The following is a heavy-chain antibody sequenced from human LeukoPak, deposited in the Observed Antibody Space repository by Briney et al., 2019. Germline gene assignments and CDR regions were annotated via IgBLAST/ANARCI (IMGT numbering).Heavy chain of an antibody. D-gene: IGHD3-10*01. J-gene: IGHJ5*02. CDR2: IIPILGIA. CDR3: ARDPYGSGSPTTFDP. CDR1: GGTFSSYA. Sequence: ASVKVSCKASGGTFSSYAISWVRQAPGQGLEWMGRIIPILGIANYAQKFQGRVTITADKSTSTAYMELSSLRSEDTAVYYCARDPYGSGSPTTFDPWGQGTLVTVSS. V-gene: IGHV1-69*04.